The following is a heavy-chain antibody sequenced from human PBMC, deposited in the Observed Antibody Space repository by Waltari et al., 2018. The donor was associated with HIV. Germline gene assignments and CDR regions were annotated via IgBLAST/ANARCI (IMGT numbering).Heavy chain of an antibody. CDR2: SQPMREKA. D-gene: IGHD3-10*01. V-gene: IGHV1-69*02. CDR3: ASARETMGVDFGY. CDR1: GHTITRDTFISYS. J-gene: IGHJ1*01. Sequence: QVQLGQSGAEMKKPGSSVKVSCKAFGHTITRDTFISYSLNWVRQATGQGRRGVGRSQPMREKANYAQKFPGGVTMTADKSTITSYMELTTLRSGDTATYYCASARETMGVDFGYWGQGTLVTVSS.